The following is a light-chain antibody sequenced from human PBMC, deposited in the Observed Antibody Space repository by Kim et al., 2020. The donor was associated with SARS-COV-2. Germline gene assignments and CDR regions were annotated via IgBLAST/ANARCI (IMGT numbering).Light chain of an antibody. Sequence: DIQMTQSPSSLSASVGDRVTITCRASRDISRYLNWYQQKPGKAPKLLIYTASSLQSGVPSRFTGSGSETDFTLTISSLQPEDFATYDCQQTYSASRTFGQGTKVDIK. CDR2: TAS. CDR1: RDISRY. J-gene: IGKJ1*01. V-gene: IGKV1-39*01. CDR3: QQTYSASRT.